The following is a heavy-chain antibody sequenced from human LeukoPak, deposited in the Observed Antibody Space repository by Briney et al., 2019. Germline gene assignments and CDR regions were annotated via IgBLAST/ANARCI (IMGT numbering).Heavy chain of an antibody. CDR2: ISSSSSTI. CDR1: GFTFSSYS. V-gene: IGHV3-48*04. J-gene: IGHJ4*02. Sequence: GGSLRLSCAASGFTFSSYSMNWVRQAPGEGLEWVSYISSSSSTIYYADSVKGRFTISRDNAKNSLYLQMNSLRAEDTAVYYCAREVRGGDYDYWGQGTLVTVSS. CDR3: AREVRGGDYDY. D-gene: IGHD2-21*01.